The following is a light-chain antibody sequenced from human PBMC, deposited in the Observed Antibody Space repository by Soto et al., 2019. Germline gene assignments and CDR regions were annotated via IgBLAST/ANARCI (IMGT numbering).Light chain of an antibody. CDR3: LQYNSYPWT. J-gene: IGKJ1*01. CDR1: QAIRNA. Sequence: DIQMTQSPSSLSASVGDRVTITCRASQAIRNALNWYQQKPGKAPKRLIYAAFNLQSGVPSRFSGSGSETEFTLTISSXQPEDFATYHCLQYNSYPWTFGQGTKVDTK. CDR2: AAF. V-gene: IGKV1-17*01.